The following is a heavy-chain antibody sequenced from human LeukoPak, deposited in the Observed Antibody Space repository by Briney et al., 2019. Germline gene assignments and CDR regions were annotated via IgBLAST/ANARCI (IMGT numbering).Heavy chain of an antibody. V-gene: IGHV3-7*03. CDR3: TTDPLFGYSSGWSDY. CDR1: GFAFNTYW. Sequence: SGGSLRLSCTASGFAFNTYWMNWVRQAPGKGLEWVANIKQDGSEKYYVDSVKGRFTISRDNAKNSLYLQMNSLKTEDTAVYYCTTDPLFGYSSGWSDYWGQGTLVTVSS. CDR2: IKQDGSEK. D-gene: IGHD6-19*01. J-gene: IGHJ4*02.